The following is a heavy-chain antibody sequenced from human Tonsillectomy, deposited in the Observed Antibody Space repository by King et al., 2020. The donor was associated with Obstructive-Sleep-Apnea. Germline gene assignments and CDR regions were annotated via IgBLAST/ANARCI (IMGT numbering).Heavy chain of an antibody. CDR3: AKSQRAYYYDSSGYPEYFQH. CDR1: GFTFSSYA. D-gene: IGHD3-22*01. J-gene: IGHJ1*01. V-gene: IGHV3-23*04. CDR2: ISGSGGST. Sequence: VQLVESGGGLVQPGGSLRLSCAASGFTFSSYAMSWVRQAPGKGLEWVSAISGSGGSTYYADSVKGRFTISRDNSKNTVYLQMNSLRAEDTAVYYFAKSQRAYYYDSSGYPEYFQHWGQGTLVTVSS.